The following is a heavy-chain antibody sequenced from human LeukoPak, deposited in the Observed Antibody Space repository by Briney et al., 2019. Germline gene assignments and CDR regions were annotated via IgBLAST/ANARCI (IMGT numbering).Heavy chain of an antibody. J-gene: IGHJ6*03. Sequence: ASVKVSCKASGYTFTAYYVHWVRQATGQGLEWMGWMNPNSSNTGYAQKFQGRVTITRNTSISTAYMELSSLRSEDTAVYYCARGPYDFWSGYYYYYYYMDVWGKGTTVTVSS. D-gene: IGHD3-3*01. CDR1: GYTFTAYY. CDR2: MNPNSSNT. CDR3: ARGPYDFWSGYYYYYYYMDV. V-gene: IGHV1-8*03.